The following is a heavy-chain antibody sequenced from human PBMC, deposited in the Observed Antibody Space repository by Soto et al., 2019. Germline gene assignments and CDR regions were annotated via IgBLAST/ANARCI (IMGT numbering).Heavy chain of an antibody. CDR2: IYWDDDK. D-gene: IGHD3-16*02. CDR3: AHTDRHYYYYYGMDV. Sequence: QITLKESGLTLVKPTQTLTLTCTFSGFSLSTSGVGVGWIRQPPGKALAWLALIYWDDDKRYSPSLKSRLTITKDTSKNQVVLTMTNMDPVDTATYYCAHTDRHYYYYYGMDVWGQGTTVTVSS. V-gene: IGHV2-5*02. CDR1: GFSLSTSGVG. J-gene: IGHJ6*02.